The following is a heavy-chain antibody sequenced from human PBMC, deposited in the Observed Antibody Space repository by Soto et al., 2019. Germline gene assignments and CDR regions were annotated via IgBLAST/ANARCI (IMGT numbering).Heavy chain of an antibody. D-gene: IGHD6-19*01. CDR2: ISASNGNT. CDR3: AREAALAVAGNYYYYGMDV. V-gene: IGHV1-18*01. CDR1: GYPFTSYG. J-gene: IGHJ6*01. Sequence: GSGKVYLKASGYPFTSYGISCVRQAPGQGLEWMGWISASNGNTNYSQKLQGRVTMTTDTSTSTAYMELRSLRSDDTAVYYCAREAALAVAGNYYYYGMDVWGQGTTVTVSS.